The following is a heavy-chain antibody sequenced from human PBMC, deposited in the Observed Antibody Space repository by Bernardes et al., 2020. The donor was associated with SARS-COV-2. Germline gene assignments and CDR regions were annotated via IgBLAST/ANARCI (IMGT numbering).Heavy chain of an antibody. D-gene: IGHD2-2*01. CDR2: IYYSGST. CDR1: GGSISSSSYY. Sequence: TLSLTCTVSGGSISSSSYYWGWIRQPPGKGLEWIGSIYYSGSTYYNPSLKSRVTISVDTSKNQFSLKLSSVTAADTAVYYCARDGVGCSSTSCYWGNYYYYMDVWGKGTTVTVSS. CDR3: ARDGVGCSSTSCYWGNYYYYMDV. J-gene: IGHJ6*03. V-gene: IGHV4-39*07.